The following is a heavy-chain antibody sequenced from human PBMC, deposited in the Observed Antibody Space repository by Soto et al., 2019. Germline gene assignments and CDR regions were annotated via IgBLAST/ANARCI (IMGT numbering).Heavy chain of an antibody. D-gene: IGHD3-3*01. CDR1: GFTFSSYG. CDR3: AKDGSTLGITTAYGMDV. CDR2: ISYDGSNK. V-gene: IGHV3-30*18. Sequence: QVQLVESGGGVVQPGRSLRLSCAASGFTFSSYGMHWVRQAPGKGLEWVAVISYDGSNKYYADSVKGRFTISRDNSKNTLYLQMNSLRAEDTAVYYCAKDGSTLGITTAYGMDVWGQGTTVTVSS. J-gene: IGHJ6*02.